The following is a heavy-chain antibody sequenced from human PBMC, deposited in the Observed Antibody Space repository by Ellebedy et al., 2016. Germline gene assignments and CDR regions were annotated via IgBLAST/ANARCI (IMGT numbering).Heavy chain of an antibody. D-gene: IGHD3-16*01. J-gene: IGHJ6*03. CDR1: GASVYSGSHY. CDR2: IYTSRST. V-gene: IGHV4-61*02. CDR3: ARGEVWSAYAYGDYYYSLDV. Sequence: LRLXXTVSGASVYSGSHYWSWIRQPAGKGLEWIGRIYTSRSTNYNPSLKSRVTMSADTSKNQFSLKLSSVTAADTAVYFCARGEVWSAYAYGDYYYSLDVWGKGTTVTVSS.